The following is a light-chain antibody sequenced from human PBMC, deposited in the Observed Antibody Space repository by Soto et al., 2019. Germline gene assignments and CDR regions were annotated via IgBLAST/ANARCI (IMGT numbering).Light chain of an antibody. CDR1: SSDVGGYNY. V-gene: IGLV2-14*03. J-gene: IGLJ1*01. CDR3: TSYTSSSALAV. Sequence: QSALTQPASVSGSPGHSITISCTGTSSDVGGYNYVSWYQHHPGKAPKVMIYDVTNRPSGVSNRFSGSKSGNTASLTISGLQAEDEADYFCTSYTSSSALAVFGTGTKVTVL. CDR2: DVT.